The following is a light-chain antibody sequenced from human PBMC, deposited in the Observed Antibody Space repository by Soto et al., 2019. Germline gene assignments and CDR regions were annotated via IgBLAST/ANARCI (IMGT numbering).Light chain of an antibody. CDR2: GIS. CDR3: QQYGSSPRT. J-gene: IGKJ1*01. V-gene: IGKV3-20*01. Sequence: EIVLTQSPGILSLSPGEGATLSCRASQTVDRNYFAWYQQKPGQAPRLLIYGISSGATGIPDRFRGSGSGTDFTLTISRLEPEDFAVYYCQQYGSSPRTFGQGTKVDIK. CDR1: QTVDRNY.